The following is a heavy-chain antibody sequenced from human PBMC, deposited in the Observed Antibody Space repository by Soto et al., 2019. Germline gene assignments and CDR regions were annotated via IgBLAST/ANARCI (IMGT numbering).Heavy chain of an antibody. CDR1: GYSISSGYY. D-gene: IGHD2-21*02. CDR2: IFHSGST. Sequence: PXGTLSLTCGVSGYSISSGYYWCCIRQPPGKGLEWIASIFHSGSTYYNPSLKSRVTISVDTSKNQFSLKLSSVTAADTAVYYCARGLQYGGNSAYWGQGTLVTVSS. V-gene: IGHV4-38-2*01. CDR3: ARGLQYGGNSAY. J-gene: IGHJ4*02.